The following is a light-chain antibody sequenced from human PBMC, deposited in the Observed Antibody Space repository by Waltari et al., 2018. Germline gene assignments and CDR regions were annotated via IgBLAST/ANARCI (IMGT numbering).Light chain of an antibody. Sequence: DIVLTQSPDSLAVSLGERATNNCKSSQSVLYSSNNKNYLAWYQQKPGQPPKLLIYWASTRESGVPDRFSGSGSGTDFTLTISSLQAEDVAVYYCQQYYSTPRFTFGPGTKVDIK. V-gene: IGKV4-1*01. J-gene: IGKJ3*01. CDR2: WAS. CDR1: QSVLYSSNNKNY. CDR3: QQYYSTPRFT.